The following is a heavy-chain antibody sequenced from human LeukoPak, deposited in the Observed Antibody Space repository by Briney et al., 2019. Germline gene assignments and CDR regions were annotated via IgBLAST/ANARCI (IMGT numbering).Heavy chain of an antibody. CDR2: ISSSSSYI. CDR1: GFTFSSYS. D-gene: IGHD3-16*02. V-gene: IGHV3-21*01. CDR3: ARASYRHEAFDI. J-gene: IGHJ3*02. Sequence: GGSLRLSCAASGFTFSSYSMNWVRQAPGKGLEWVSSISSSSSYIYYADSVKGRFTISRDNAKNSLYLQMNSLRAEDTAVYYCARASYRHEAFDIWGQGTMVTVSS.